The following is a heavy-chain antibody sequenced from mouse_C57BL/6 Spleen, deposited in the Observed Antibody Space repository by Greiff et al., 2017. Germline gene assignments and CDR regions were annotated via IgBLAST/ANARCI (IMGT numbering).Heavy chain of an antibody. Sequence: QVQLQQSGAELVKPGASVKISCKASGYAFSSYWMNWVKQRPGKGLEWIGQIYPGDGDTNYNGKFKGKATLTADKSSSTAYMQLSSLTSEDSAVYFCARSGDYDHDEAWFAYWGQGTLVTVSA. CDR3: ARSGDYDHDEAWFAY. V-gene: IGHV1-80*01. D-gene: IGHD2-4*01. J-gene: IGHJ3*01. CDR2: IYPGDGDT. CDR1: GYAFSSYW.